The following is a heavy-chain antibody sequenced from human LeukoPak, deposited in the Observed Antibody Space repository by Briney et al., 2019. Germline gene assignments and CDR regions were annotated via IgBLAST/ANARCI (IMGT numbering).Heavy chain of an antibody. V-gene: IGHV3-21*01. CDR1: GFSISSSA. J-gene: IGHJ4*02. CDR2: INNVASHI. CDR3: TRDATYYLRYGYFDY. Sequence: GGSLRLSCAASGFSISSSAMNWVRQAPGEGLELVSSINNVASHIYYAGSVRGRFTISRDNAKNSVYLQMNSLRAEDTAVYYCTRDATYYLRYGYFDYWGQGTLVTVSS. D-gene: IGHD2/OR15-2a*01.